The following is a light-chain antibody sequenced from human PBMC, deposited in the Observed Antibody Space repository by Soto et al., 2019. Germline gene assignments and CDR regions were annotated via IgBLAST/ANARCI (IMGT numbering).Light chain of an antibody. V-gene: IGKV3D-20*02. Sequence: EIVMTQSPATLSVSPGERATLSCRASQSLSSNYLAWYQQKPGQAPRLLIYDASNRATGIPARFSGSGSGTDFTLTISSLEPEDCAVYYCQQRSNWPITVGQGTQLEIK. CDR2: DAS. CDR3: QQRSNWPIT. J-gene: IGKJ5*01. CDR1: QSLSSNY.